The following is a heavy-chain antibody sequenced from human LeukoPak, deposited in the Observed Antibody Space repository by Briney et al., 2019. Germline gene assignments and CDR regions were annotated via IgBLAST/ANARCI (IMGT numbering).Heavy chain of an antibody. CDR3: ARDNSYDSGGCYTPFDI. V-gene: IGHV4-31*03. J-gene: IGHJ3*02. CDR2: IYYSGST. CDR1: GGFISSGGFD. Sequence: SETLSLTCTVSGGFISSGGFDWNWIRQHPGKGLEWIGNIYYSGSTNYSPSLKSRVTISVDTSKNQFSLTLSSVTAADTAVYYCARDNSYDSGGCYTPFDIWGQGTMVTVSS. D-gene: IGHD3-22*01.